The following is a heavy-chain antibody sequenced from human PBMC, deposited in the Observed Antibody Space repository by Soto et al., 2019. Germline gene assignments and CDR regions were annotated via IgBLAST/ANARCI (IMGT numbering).Heavy chain of an antibody. D-gene: IGHD6-13*01. J-gene: IGHJ5*02. CDR2: IYHNGRT. V-gene: IGHV4-31*03. CDR3: ARVSATGTRWFDP. CDR1: GASMNSGAYY. Sequence: QVQLQESGPGLVKPSQTLSLTCTVSGASMNSGAYYWSWVRQPPGKGLEWIGYIYHNGRTYNNPSLMNRVTMSLDTSKNQFSLKLNSVSAADTAGYYCARVSATGTRWFDPWGQGTLVTVSS.